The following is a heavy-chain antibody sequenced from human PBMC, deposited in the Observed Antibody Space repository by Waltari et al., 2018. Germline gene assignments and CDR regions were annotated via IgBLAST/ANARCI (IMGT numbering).Heavy chain of an antibody. Sequence: QVQLQESGPGLVKPSETLSLTCAVSGYSISSGYYWGWIRQPPGKGLEWIGSIYHSGSTYYNPSLKSRVTISVDTSKNQFSLKLSSVTAADTAVYYCARGSSSWYYYYMDVWGKGTTVTVSS. V-gene: IGHV4-38-2*01. CDR3: ARGSSSWYYYYMDV. CDR2: IYHSGST. CDR1: GYSISSGYY. D-gene: IGHD6-13*01. J-gene: IGHJ6*03.